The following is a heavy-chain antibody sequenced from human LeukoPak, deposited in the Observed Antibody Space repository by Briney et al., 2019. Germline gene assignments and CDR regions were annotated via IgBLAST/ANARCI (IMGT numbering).Heavy chain of an antibody. D-gene: IGHD3-3*01. Sequence: ASVKVSCKASGYTFTSYGISWVRQAPGQGLEWMGWISAYNGNTNYAQKLHGRVTMTTDTSTSTAYMELRSLRSDDTAVYYCARDGVRLYYDFWSGPYGMDVWGQGTTVTVSS. V-gene: IGHV1-18*01. CDR3: ARDGVRLYYDFWSGPYGMDV. J-gene: IGHJ6*02. CDR1: GYTFTSYG. CDR2: ISAYNGNT.